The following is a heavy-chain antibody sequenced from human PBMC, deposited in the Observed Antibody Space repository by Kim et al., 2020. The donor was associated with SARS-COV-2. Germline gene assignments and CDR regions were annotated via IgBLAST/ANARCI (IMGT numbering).Heavy chain of an antibody. D-gene: IGHD2-8*02. CDR2: ISYDGSNK. J-gene: IGHJ4*02. Sequence: GGSLRLSCAASGFTFSSYGMHWVRQAPGKGLEWVAVISYDGSNKYYADSVKGRFTISRDNSRNTLYLQMNSLRAEDTAVYYCAKDVVPGSLLVVYALDYWGQGTLVTVSS. CDR3: AKDVVPGSLLVVYALDY. V-gene: IGHV3-30*18. CDR1: GFTFSSYG.